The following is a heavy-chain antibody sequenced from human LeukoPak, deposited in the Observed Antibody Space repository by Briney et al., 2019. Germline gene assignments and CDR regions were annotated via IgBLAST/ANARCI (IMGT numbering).Heavy chain of an antibody. CDR3: ARVPNWNYVPNYYYYMDV. V-gene: IGHV4-34*01. D-gene: IGHD1-7*01. CDR1: GGSFSGYY. Sequence: SETLSLTCGVYGGSFSGYYWSWIRQPPGKGLEWIGEINHSGSTNYNPSLKSRVTISVDTSKNQFSLKLSSVTGADTAVYYCARVPNWNYVPNYYYYMDVWGKGTTVTVSS. J-gene: IGHJ6*03. CDR2: INHSGST.